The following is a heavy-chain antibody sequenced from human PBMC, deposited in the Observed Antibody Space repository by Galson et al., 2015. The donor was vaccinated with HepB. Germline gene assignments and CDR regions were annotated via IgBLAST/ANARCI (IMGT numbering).Heavy chain of an antibody. J-gene: IGHJ2*01. V-gene: IGHV3-13*05. CDR2: IGTAGDP. CDR1: GFTFSSYD. D-gene: IGHD3-22*01. Sequence: SLRLSCAASGFTFSSYDMHWVRQATGKGLEWVSAIGTAGDPYYPGSVKGRFTISRENAKNSLYLQMNSLRAGDTAVYYCARVGRSRYYYDSSGYYYDWYFDLWGRGTLVTVSS. CDR3: ARVGRSRYYYDSSGYYYDWYFDL.